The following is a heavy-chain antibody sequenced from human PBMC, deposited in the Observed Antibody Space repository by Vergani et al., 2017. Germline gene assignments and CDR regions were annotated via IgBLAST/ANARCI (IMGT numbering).Heavy chain of an antibody. Sequence: EVQLLESGGGLEQPGGSLRLSCAASGFTFDDYAMHWVRQAPGKGLEWVSGISWNSGSIGYADSVKGRFTISRDNAKNSLYLQMNSLRAEDTALYYCAKGEGVLLWFGYYMDVWGKGTTVTVSS. CDR2: ISWNSGSI. CDR3: AKGEGVLLWFGYYMDV. CDR1: GFTFDDYA. J-gene: IGHJ6*03. D-gene: IGHD3-10*01. V-gene: IGHV3-9*01.